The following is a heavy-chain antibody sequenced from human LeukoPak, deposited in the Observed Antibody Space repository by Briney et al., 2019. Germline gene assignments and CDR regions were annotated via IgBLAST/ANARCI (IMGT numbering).Heavy chain of an antibody. D-gene: IGHD3-22*01. CDR2: INTYNGNT. CDR3: ATNYYDSSGYYSIDY. J-gene: IGHJ4*02. Sequence: ASVKVSCKASGYTFTRYGISWVRQAPGQGLEWMGWINTYNGNTDYAQKLQGRVTMTTDTSTSTAYMELRSLRSDDTALYYCATNYYDSSGYYSIDYWGQGPLVTVSS. V-gene: IGHV1-18*01. CDR1: GYTFTRYG.